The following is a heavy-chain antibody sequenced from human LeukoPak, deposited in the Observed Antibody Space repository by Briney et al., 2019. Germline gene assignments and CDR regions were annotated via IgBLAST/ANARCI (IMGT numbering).Heavy chain of an antibody. J-gene: IGHJ4*02. CDR2: ISGSGGST. CDR3: ANGPDCSSTSCYWSYFDY. V-gene: IGHV3-23*01. D-gene: IGHD2-2*01. Sequence: TGGSLRLSCAASGFTFSSYAMSWVRQAPGKGLEWVSAISGSGGSTYYADSVKGRFTTSRDNSKNTLYLQMNSLRAEDTAVYYCANGPDCSSTSCYWSYFDYWGQGTLVTVSS. CDR1: GFTFSSYA.